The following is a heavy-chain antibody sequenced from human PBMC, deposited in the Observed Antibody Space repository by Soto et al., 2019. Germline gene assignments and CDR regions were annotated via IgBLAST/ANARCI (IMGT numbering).Heavy chain of an antibody. CDR2: ISGSGGST. Sequence: GGSLRLSCAASGFTFSSYAMSWVRQAPGKGLEWVSAISGSGGSTYYADSVKGRFTISRDNSKNTLYLQMNSLRAEDTAVYYCAKDAVVVVAATPAEYFQHWGQGTLVTVSS. D-gene: IGHD2-15*01. V-gene: IGHV3-23*01. CDR3: AKDAVVVVAATPAEYFQH. CDR1: GFTFSSYA. J-gene: IGHJ1*01.